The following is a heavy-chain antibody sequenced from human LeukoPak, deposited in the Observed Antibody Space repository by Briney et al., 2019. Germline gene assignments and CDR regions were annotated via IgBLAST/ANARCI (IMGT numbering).Heavy chain of an antibody. CDR1: GFTFSSYW. D-gene: IGHD3-16*01. J-gene: IGHJ6*02. CDR3: ARGGGLDV. Sequence: PGGYLRLSCAASGFTFSSYWMNWARQAPGEGLKWVSSINHNGNVNYYVDSVKGRFTISRDNAKNSLYLQMSNLRAEDTAVYFCARGGGLDVWGQGATVTVSS. CDR2: INHNGNVN. V-gene: IGHV3-7*03.